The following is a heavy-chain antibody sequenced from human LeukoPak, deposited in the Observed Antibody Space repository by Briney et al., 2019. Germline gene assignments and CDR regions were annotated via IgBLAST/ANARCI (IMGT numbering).Heavy chain of an antibody. D-gene: IGHD5-18*01. Sequence: SETLSLTCTVSGYSISSGYYWGWIRQPPGKRLEWIASIYHSGSIYYNPSLKSRVSISVDTSKNQFSLKLSSVTVADTAVYYCARDHVDTAMVWVYWGQGTLVTVSS. J-gene: IGHJ4*02. CDR3: ARDHVDTAMVWVY. CDR1: GYSISSGYY. CDR2: IYHSGSI. V-gene: IGHV4-38-2*02.